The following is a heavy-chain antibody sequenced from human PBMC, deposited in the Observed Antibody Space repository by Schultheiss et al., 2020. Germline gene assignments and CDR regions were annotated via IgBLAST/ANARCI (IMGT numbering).Heavy chain of an antibody. V-gene: IGHV3-48*01. D-gene: IGHD2-15*01. CDR2: ISSSGSTI. CDR3: ARSVGYCSGGSCYHSRYYYYYYYMDV. CDR1: GFTFSSYG. J-gene: IGHJ6*03. Sequence: GGSLRLSCAASGFTFSSYGMHWIRQAPGKGLEWVSYISSSGSTIYYANSVKGRFTISRDNSKNTLYLQMGSLRAEDMAVYYCARSVGYCSGGSCYHSRYYYYYYYMDVWGKGTTVTVSS.